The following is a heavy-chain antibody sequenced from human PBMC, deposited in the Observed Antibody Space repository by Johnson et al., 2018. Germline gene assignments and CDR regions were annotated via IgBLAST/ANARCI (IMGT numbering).Heavy chain of an antibody. CDR3: AKVRERGGSGSYPYLYANMDV. CDR1: GFTFSNFW. Sequence: EVQLLESGGALVQPGGSLRLSCAASGFTFSNFWMHWVRQAPGKGLVWVSRINSDGNTTGYADSVKGRFTISRDNAKNTLYLQMNSLRAEDTAVYHWAKVRERGGSGSYPYLYANMDVWGKGTTVTVSS. CDR2: INSDGNTT. J-gene: IGHJ6*03. V-gene: IGHV3-74*01. D-gene: IGHD3-10*01.